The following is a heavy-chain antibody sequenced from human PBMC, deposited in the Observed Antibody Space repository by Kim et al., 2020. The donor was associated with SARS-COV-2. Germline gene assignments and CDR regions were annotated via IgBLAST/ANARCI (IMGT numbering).Heavy chain of an antibody. J-gene: IGHJ4*02. Sequence: GGSLRLSCAASGFIFSNYAMHWVRQAPGKGLEWVSGISGSDGSTYYADSVMGRFTISRDNSKTTLYLQMNSLRAEDTAVYYCAIDRIAVPAMGAFPHWGQGTLVTVSS. CDR2: ISGSDGST. CDR3: AIDRIAVPAMGAFPH. CDR1: GFIFSNYA. V-gene: IGHV3-23*01. D-gene: IGHD2-2*01.